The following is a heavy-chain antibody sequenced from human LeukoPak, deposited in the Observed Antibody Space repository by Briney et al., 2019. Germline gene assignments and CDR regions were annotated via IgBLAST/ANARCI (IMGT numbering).Heavy chain of an antibody. V-gene: IGHV4-34*01. CDR1: GGSFSGYY. Sequence: SETLSLTCAVYGGSFSGYYWSWIRQPPGKGLQWIGEINHSGSTNYNLSLKSRVTISVDTSKNQFSLKLSSVTAADTAVYYCARGYCSGGSCRRVYNWFDPWGQGSLVTVSS. J-gene: IGHJ5*02. D-gene: IGHD2-15*01. CDR2: INHSGST. CDR3: ARGYCSGGSCRRVYNWFDP.